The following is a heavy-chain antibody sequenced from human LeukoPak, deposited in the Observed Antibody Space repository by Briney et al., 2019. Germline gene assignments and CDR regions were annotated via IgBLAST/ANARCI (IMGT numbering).Heavy chain of an antibody. Sequence: SQTLSLTCTVSGGSISSGSYYWSWIRQPAGKGLEWIGRIYTSGSTNYNPSLKSRVTISVDTSKNQFSLKLSSVTAADTAVYYCARGIGSGNSHYYYYYYMDVWGKGTTVTVSS. D-gene: IGHD3-10*01. CDR1: GGSISSGSYY. V-gene: IGHV4-61*02. CDR3: ARGIGSGNSHYYYYYYMDV. J-gene: IGHJ6*03. CDR2: IYTSGST.